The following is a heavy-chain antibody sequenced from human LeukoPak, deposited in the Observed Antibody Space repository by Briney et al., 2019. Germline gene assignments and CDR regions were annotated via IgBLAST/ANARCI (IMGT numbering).Heavy chain of an antibody. V-gene: IGHV3-9*01. CDR2: ISWNRGSI. CDR1: GFTFDDYA. D-gene: IGHD6-13*01. Sequence: GGSLRLSCAASGFTFDDYAMHWVRQAPGKGLEWVSGISWNRGSIGYADSVKGRFTISRDNAKNSLYPQMNSLRAEDTALYYCAKDIAAAGNFDYWGRGTLVTVSS. J-gene: IGHJ4*02. CDR3: AKDIAAAGNFDY.